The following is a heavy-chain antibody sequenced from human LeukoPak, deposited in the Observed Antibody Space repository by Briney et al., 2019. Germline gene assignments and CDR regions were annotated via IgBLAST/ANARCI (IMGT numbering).Heavy chain of an antibody. Sequence: PGGSLRLSCAASGFTSSSYAMSWVRQAPGKGLEWVSAISGSGGSTYYADSVKGRFTISRDNSKNTLYLQMNSLRAEDTAVYYCATAHPYDYGDYGNDAFDIWGQGTMVTVS. CDR3: ATAHPYDYGDYGNDAFDI. CDR2: ISGSGGST. D-gene: IGHD4-17*01. CDR1: GFTSSSYA. J-gene: IGHJ3*02. V-gene: IGHV3-23*01.